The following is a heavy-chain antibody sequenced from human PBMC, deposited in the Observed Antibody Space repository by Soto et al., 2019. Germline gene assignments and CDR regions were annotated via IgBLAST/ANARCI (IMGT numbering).Heavy chain of an antibody. CDR2: INHSGST. V-gene: IGHV4-34*01. J-gene: IGHJ4*02. Sequence: SETLSLTCAVYGGSFSGYYWSWIRQPPGKGLEWIGEINHSGSTNYNPSLKSRVTISVDTTKNQFSLKLSSVTDADTAVYYCARYRGWLLGMNFDYWGQGTLVTVSS. CDR3: ARYRGWLLGMNFDY. CDR1: GGSFSGYY. D-gene: IGHD5-12*01.